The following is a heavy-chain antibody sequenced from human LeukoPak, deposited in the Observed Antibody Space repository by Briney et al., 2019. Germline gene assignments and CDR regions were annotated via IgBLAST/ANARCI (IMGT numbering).Heavy chain of an antibody. Sequence: SETLSLTCTVSGGSISSYYWSWIRQPPGKGPERIGYIYYSGSTNYNPSLKSRVTISVDTSKNQFSLKLSSVTAADTAVYYCARSSLMVGATLFDYWGQGTLVTVSS. V-gene: IGHV4-59*08. D-gene: IGHD1-26*01. CDR2: IYYSGST. CDR1: GGSISSYY. CDR3: ARSSLMVGATLFDY. J-gene: IGHJ4*02.